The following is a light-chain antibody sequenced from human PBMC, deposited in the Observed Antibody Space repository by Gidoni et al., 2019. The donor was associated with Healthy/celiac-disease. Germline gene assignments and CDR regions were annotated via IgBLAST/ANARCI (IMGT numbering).Light chain of an antibody. V-gene: IGKV3-20*01. J-gene: IGKJ3*01. Sequence: EIVLTQSPGTLSLSPGERATLSGRASQSVSSSYLAWYQQKPGQAPRLLISGASSRAPGIPGRFSGGGSGTDFTLTISRLEPEDFAVYYCQQYGSSPFTFGPGTKVDIK. CDR2: GAS. CDR1: QSVSSSY. CDR3: QQYGSSPFT.